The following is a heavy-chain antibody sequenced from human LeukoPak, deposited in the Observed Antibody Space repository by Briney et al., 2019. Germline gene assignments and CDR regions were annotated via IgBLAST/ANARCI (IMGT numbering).Heavy chain of an antibody. CDR3: ARAASSGWSSRGIDY. D-gene: IGHD6-19*01. V-gene: IGHV1-2*02. CDR1: GYTCTGNY. J-gene: IGHJ4*02. Sequence: ASVKVSCKASGYTCTGNYIHWLRHSPGQPLEWSLEFNPNSGGTSYAQYFQCMITMTTGTSISTAYLELSRLSSDDAAVYYWARAASSGWSSRGIDYWGQGTLVTVSS. CDR2: FNPNSGGT.